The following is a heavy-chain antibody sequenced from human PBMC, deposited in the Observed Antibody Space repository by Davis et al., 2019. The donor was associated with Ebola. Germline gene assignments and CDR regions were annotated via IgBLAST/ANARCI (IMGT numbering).Heavy chain of an antibody. CDR1: VITFSSYA. CDR2: ISGSGGST. V-gene: IGHV3-23*01. J-gene: IGHJ6*02. D-gene: IGHD1-14*01. CDR3: SGWHRAYYYGMDV. Sequence: GESLKISCTDSVITFSSYAMTWVRQAPGKGLEWVSAISGSGGSTYYADSVKGRFTISRHNSKNTLYLQMNSLRAEDTAVYYCSGWHRAYYYGMDVWGQGTTVTVSS.